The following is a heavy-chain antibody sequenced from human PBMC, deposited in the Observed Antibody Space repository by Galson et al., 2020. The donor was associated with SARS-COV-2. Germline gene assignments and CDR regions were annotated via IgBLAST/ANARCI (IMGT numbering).Heavy chain of an antibody. CDR2: IYPDDSYT. Sequence: GESLKISCSTSGYSFTNHWIGWVRQMPGKGLEWMGIIYPDDSYTIYSPSFQGQVTISADKSISTAFLQWSSLKASDTAIYYCARHGASSGWYEGIDYWGQGTLVTVSS. V-gene: IGHV5-51*01. D-gene: IGHD6-19*01. J-gene: IGHJ4*02. CDR1: GYSFTNHW. CDR3: ARHGASSGWYEGIDY.